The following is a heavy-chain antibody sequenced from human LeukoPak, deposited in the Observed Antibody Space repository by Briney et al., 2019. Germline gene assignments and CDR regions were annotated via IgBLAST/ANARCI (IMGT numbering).Heavy chain of an antibody. V-gene: IGHV4-59*01. D-gene: IGHD6-13*01. CDR2: IYYSGST. CDR3: ARVYYRSSYDYWYFDL. Sequence: PSETLSLTCTVSGGSISSYYWSWIRQPPGKGLEWIGYIYYSGSTNYNPSLKSRVPISVDPSKNQFSLKQPSVTPADTAVYSVARVYYRSSYDYWYFDLWGRDTLLTVFS. CDR1: GGSISSYY. J-gene: IGHJ2*01.